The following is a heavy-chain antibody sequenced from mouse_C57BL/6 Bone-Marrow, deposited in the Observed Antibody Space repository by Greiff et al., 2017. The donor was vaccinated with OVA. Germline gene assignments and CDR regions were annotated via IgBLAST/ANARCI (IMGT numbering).Heavy chain of an antibody. Sequence: QVQLQQSGAELVKPGASVKLSCKASGYTFTSYWMHWVKQRPGQGLEWIGMIHPNSGSTNYNEKFKSKATLTVDKSSSTAYMQLSSLTSEDSAVYYCARKGYYYGSSHYFDYWGQGTTLTVSS. J-gene: IGHJ2*01. V-gene: IGHV1-64*01. CDR1: GYTFTSYW. CDR3: ARKGYYYGSSHYFDY. CDR2: IHPNSGST. D-gene: IGHD1-1*01.